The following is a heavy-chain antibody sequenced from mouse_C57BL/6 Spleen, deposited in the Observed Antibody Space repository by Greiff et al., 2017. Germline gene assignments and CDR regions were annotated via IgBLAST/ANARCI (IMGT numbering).Heavy chain of an antibody. D-gene: IGHD1-1*01. Sequence: EVKVVESGGGLVQSGRSLRLSCATSGFTFSDFYMEWVRQAPGKGLEWIAASRNKANDYTTEYSASVKGRFIVSRDTYQSILYLQMNALRAEDTAIYYCARDAGYYYGISYGEVWFAYWGQGTLVTVSA. V-gene: IGHV7-1*01. CDR3: ARDAGYYYGISYGEVWFAY. CDR2: SRNKANDYTT. J-gene: IGHJ3*01. CDR1: GFTFSDFY.